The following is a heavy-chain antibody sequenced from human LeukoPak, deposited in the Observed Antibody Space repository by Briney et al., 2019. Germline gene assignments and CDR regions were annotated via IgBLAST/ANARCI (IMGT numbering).Heavy chain of an antibody. CDR2: IYYSGST. CDR1: GGSFSNYY. J-gene: IGHJ4*02. Sequence: SETLSLTCAVYGGSFSNYYWGWIRQPPGKGLEWIGSIYYSGSTYYNPSLKSRVTISVDTSKNQFSLKLSSVTAADTAVYYCARLRGYSSGWYGVFYWGQGTLVTVSA. V-gene: IGHV4-39*01. CDR3: ARLRGYSSGWYGVFY. D-gene: IGHD6-19*01.